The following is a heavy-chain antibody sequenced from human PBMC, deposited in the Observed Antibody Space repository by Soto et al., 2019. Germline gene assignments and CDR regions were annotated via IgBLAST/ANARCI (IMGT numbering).Heavy chain of an antibody. V-gene: IGHV3-15*01. D-gene: IGHD4-17*01. CDR3: TTDYGEVIY. CDR1: GFTFSNAW. CDR2: IKSKTDDGTT. J-gene: IGHJ4*02. Sequence: EVQLVESGGGLVKPGGSLRLSCAASGFTFSNAWMSWVRQAPGKGLEWVGRIKSKTDDGTTDYAAPVKGRFTISRDDSKNTLYLQMNSLKTEDTAVYYCTTDYGEVIYWGQGTLVTVSS.